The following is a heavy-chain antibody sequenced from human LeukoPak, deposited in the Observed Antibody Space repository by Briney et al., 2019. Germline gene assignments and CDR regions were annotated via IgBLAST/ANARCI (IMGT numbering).Heavy chain of an antibody. CDR3: TRGSYYDSSGYSGVRLFDY. CDR2: INSNSGGT. D-gene: IGHD3-22*01. Sequence: ASVKVSCKASGYTITDYYIHWVRQAPGQGLEWMGWINSNSGGTTYAQKFQGSVTMTSDTSISTAYMELSRLRSDDTALYYCTRGSYYDSSGYSGVRLFDYWGQGTPVTVPS. V-gene: IGHV1-2*02. J-gene: IGHJ4*02. CDR1: GYTITDYY.